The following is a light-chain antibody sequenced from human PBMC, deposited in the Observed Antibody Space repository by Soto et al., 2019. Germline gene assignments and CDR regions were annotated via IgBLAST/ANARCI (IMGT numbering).Light chain of an antibody. CDR2: EVT. J-gene: IGLJ1*01. Sequence: QSALTQPPSASGSPGQSVTIPCTGTSSDVGGYDHVSWYQQHPGKAPKLMIYEVTKRPAGVPDRFSGSKSGTTASLTVSGLQAEDAEDYYCSSDAGNYNYVFGTGTKLTVL. CDR3: SSDAGNYNYV. CDR1: SSDVGGYDH. V-gene: IGLV2-8*01.